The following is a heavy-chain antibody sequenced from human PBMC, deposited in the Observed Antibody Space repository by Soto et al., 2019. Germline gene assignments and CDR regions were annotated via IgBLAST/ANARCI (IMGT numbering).Heavy chain of an antibody. CDR2: ISAYNGNT. J-gene: IGHJ6*03. D-gene: IGHD3-3*01. Sequence: ASVKVSCKASGYTFTGYYMHWVRQAPGQGLEWMGWISAYNGNTNYAQKLQGRVTMTTDTSTSTAYMELRSLRSDDTAVYYCARATIQSIYYYYYYMDVWGKGTTVTVSS. CDR1: GYTFTGYY. V-gene: IGHV1-18*04. CDR3: ARATIQSIYYYYYYMDV.